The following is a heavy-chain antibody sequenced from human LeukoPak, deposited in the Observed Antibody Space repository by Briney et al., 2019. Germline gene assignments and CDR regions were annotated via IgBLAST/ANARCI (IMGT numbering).Heavy chain of an antibody. J-gene: IGHJ6*03. CDR2: ISGSGGST. V-gene: IGHV3-23*01. CDR1: GFTFNSYA. Sequence: GGSLRLSCAASGFTFNSYAMSWVRQAPGKGLEWVSAISGSGGSTYYADSVKGRFTISRDNSKNTLYLQMNSLRAEDTAVYYCAKDPVDTAMVYYMDVWGKGTTVTVSS. CDR3: AKDPVDTAMVYYMDV. D-gene: IGHD5-18*01.